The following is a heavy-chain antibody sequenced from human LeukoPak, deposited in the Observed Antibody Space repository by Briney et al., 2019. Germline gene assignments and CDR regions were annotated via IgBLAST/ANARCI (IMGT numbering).Heavy chain of an antibody. CDR2: IYHSGST. D-gene: IGHD4-17*01. CDR3: ARRGRVTTRNSNYYYYYYMDV. Sequence: SETLSLTCTVSGYSISSGYYWGWIRQPPGKGLEWIGSIYHSGSTYYNPSLKSRVTISVDTSKNQFSLKLSSVTAADTAVYYCARRGRVTTRNSNYYYYYYMDVWGKGTTVTVSS. J-gene: IGHJ6*03. V-gene: IGHV4-38-2*02. CDR1: GYSISSGYY.